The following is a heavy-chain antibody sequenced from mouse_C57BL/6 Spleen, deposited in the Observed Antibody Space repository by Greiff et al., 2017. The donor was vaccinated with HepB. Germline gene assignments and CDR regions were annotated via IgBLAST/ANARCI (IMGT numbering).Heavy chain of an antibody. CDR3: ARGTMITPGYFDV. CDR1: GFTFSSYA. CDR2: ISDGGSYT. V-gene: IGHV5-4*01. J-gene: IGHJ1*03. D-gene: IGHD2-4*01. Sequence: EVQVVESGGGLVKPGGSLKLSCAASGFTFSSYAMSWVRQTPEKRLEWVATISDGGSYTYYPDNVKGRFTISRDNAKNNLYLQMSHLKSEDTAMYYCARGTMITPGYFDVWGTGTTVTVSS.